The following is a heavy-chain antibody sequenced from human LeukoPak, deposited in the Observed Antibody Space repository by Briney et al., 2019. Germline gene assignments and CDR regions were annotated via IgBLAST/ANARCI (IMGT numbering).Heavy chain of an antibody. D-gene: IGHD3-10*01. CDR2: INGVGSST. V-gene: IGHV3-74*01. CDR1: GFTFSTHW. CDR3: ARDRQMVRGVILDY. Sequence: GSLRLSCAASGFTFSTHWMHWVCQGPGKGLVRVSHINGVGSSTHYAGSVKGRFTISRDNAKNTLYLQMNSLGAEDTAIYYCARDRQMVRGVILDYWGQGTRVTVSS. J-gene: IGHJ4*02.